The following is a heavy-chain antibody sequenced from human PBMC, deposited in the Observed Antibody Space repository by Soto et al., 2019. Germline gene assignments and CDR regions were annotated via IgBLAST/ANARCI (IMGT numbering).Heavy chain of an antibody. J-gene: IGHJ4*02. Sequence: QVRLEQSGPEVKKTGASVKVSCKASGYTFTSYGISWVRQAPGQGLEWMGWINIYSGDANYAQRVQDGVTMTRDTSTNTVYMEMRSLRSDDTAVYYCARALYYYDNSGLAYWGQGTLVTVSS. D-gene: IGHD3-22*01. CDR3: ARALYYYDNSGLAY. CDR2: INIYSGDA. CDR1: GYTFTSYG. V-gene: IGHV1-18*01.